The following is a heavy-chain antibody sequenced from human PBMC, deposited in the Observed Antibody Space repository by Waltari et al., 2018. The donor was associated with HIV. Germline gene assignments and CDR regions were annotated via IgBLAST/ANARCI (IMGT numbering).Heavy chain of an antibody. J-gene: IGHJ6*02. Sequence: EVQLVESGGGLVQPGGSLRLSCAASGFTFSSYWMHWVRQAPGKGLVGVSRINSDGSSTSYADSVKGRFTISRDNAKNTLYLQMNSLRAEDTAVYYCARFGYSSGWYPKYGMDVWGQGTTVTVSS. V-gene: IGHV3-74*01. CDR2: INSDGSST. CDR1: GFTFSSYW. D-gene: IGHD6-19*01. CDR3: ARFGYSSGWYPKYGMDV.